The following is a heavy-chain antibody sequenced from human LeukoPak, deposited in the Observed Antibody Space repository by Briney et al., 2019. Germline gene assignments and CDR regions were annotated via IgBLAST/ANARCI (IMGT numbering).Heavy chain of an antibody. D-gene: IGHD6-19*01. J-gene: IGHJ4*02. CDR2: IYTGGST. CDR1: GFTFSSNY. V-gene: IGHV3-53*01. Sequence: GASLKLSCTASGFTFSSNYMSWVRQAPGKGLEWVSVIYTGGSTYYSDSEKGRFTISTDNSKNTLYLQMNSLIAEDTAVYYCERVLGWSDFDYWGQGTLVTVSS. CDR3: ERVLGWSDFDY.